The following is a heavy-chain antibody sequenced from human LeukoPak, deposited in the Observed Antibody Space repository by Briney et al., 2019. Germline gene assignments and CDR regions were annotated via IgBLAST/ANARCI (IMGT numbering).Heavy chain of an antibody. CDR3: ARQEGINGEYPYYFDY. CDR1: GYTFTSYW. Sequence: GASLKISCKGSGYTFTSYWIGWVRQMPGKGLEWMGIIHAGDSDTRYSPAFLGQVTISADKSISTAYLQWSSLEAPDTAMYYCARQEGINGEYPYYFDYWGQGTLVTVSS. CDR2: IHAGDSDT. J-gene: IGHJ4*02. V-gene: IGHV5-51*01. D-gene: IGHD1-14*01.